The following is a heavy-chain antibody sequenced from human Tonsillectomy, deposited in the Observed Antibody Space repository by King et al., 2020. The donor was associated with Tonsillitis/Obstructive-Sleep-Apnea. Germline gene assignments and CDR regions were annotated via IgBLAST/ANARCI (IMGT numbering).Heavy chain of an antibody. D-gene: IGHD3-22*01. CDR2: ISAYNGHT. Sequence: QLVQSGAEVKKPGASVKVSCKASGYTFTNYGISWVRQAPGQGLEWMGWISAYNGHTNSAQKLQGRVTMTKDTSTRPAFMELRSLRSDDTAVYYCARDSMSHYYDSSGYYTFDYWGQGTLVTVSS. J-gene: IGHJ4*02. CDR3: ARDSMSHYYDSSGYYTFDY. CDR1: GYTFTNYG. V-gene: IGHV1-18*01.